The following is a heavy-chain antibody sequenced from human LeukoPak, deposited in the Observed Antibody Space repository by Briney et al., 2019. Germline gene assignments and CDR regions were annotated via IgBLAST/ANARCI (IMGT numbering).Heavy chain of an antibody. CDR1: GFTFSSYS. CDR2: ISSSSSTI. Sequence: PGGSLRLSCVASGFTFSSYSMNWVRQAPGKGLEWVSYISSSSSTIYYADSVKGRFTISRDNAKNSLYLQMNSLRAEDTAVYYCARAPCSGGSCYLPQFDYWGQGTLVTVSS. CDR3: ARAPCSGGSCYLPQFDY. V-gene: IGHV3-48*04. D-gene: IGHD2-15*01. J-gene: IGHJ4*02.